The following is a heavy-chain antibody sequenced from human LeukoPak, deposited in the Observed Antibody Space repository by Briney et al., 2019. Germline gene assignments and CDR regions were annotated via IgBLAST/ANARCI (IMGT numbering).Heavy chain of an antibody. CDR2: VSYDGSSK. J-gene: IGHJ4*02. D-gene: IGHD4-17*01. CDR3: ARGIGVTTFYFDY. V-gene: IGHV3-30*03. CDR1: GFTFSSYG. Sequence: GGSLRLSCAASGFTFSSYGMHWVRQAPGKGLEWVAVVSYDGSSKYYADSVKGRFTISRDNSKNTLYLQMNSLRAEDTAVYYCARGIGVTTFYFDYWGQGALVTVSS.